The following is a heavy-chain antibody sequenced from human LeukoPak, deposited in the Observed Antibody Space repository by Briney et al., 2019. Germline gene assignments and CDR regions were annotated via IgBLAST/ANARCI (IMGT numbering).Heavy chain of an antibody. Sequence: ASVKVSCKASGYTFTSYGISWVRQAPGQGLEWMGWISAYNGNTNYAQKLRGRVTMTTDTSTSTAYMELRSLRSDDTAVYYCARASGSSSWYWFDPWGQGTLVTVSS. CDR3: ARASGSSSWYWFDP. J-gene: IGHJ5*02. D-gene: IGHD6-13*01. CDR2: ISAYNGNT. CDR1: GYTFTSYG. V-gene: IGHV1-18*01.